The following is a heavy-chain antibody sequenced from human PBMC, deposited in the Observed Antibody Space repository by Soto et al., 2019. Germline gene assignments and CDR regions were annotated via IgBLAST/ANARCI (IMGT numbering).Heavy chain of an antibody. V-gene: IGHV3-30*18. CDR1: GFTFSSYG. D-gene: IGHD6-13*01. CDR3: AKHPKSPYSSSWYGFFGGIY. J-gene: IGHJ4*02. Sequence: QVQLVESGGGVVQPGRSLRLSCAASGFTFSSYGMHWVRQAPGKGLEWVAVISYDGSNKYYADSVKGRFTISRDNSKNTLYLQMNSLRAEDTAVYYCAKHPKSPYSSSWYGFFGGIYWGQGTLVTVSS. CDR2: ISYDGSNK.